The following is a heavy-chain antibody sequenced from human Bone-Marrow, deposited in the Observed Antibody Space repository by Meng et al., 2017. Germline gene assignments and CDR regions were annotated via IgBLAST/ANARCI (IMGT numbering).Heavy chain of an antibody. Sequence: GGSLRLSCAVSGFTFSSYAMHWVRQAPGKGLEWVAVISYDGSNKYYADSVKGRFTISRDNSKNTLYLQMNSLRAEDTAVYYCARGHDSGSYYFTAFDIWGQGTMVTVSS. CDR1: GFTFSSYA. J-gene: IGHJ3*02. CDR2: ISYDGSNK. V-gene: IGHV3-30*01. CDR3: ARGHDSGSYYFTAFDI. D-gene: IGHD1-26*01.